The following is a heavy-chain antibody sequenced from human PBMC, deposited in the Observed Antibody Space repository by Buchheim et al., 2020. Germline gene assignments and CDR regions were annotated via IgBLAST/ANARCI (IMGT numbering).Heavy chain of an antibody. D-gene: IGHD3-10*01. V-gene: IGHV3-30*18. CDR3: AKVGFTMVESYGMDV. CDR2: ISYDGSNK. J-gene: IGHJ6*02. CDR1: GFTFSSYG. Sequence: QVQLVESGGGVVQPGRSLRLSCAASGFTFSSYGMHWVRQAPGKGLEWVAVISYDGSNKYYADSVKGRFTISRDNSKNTLYLQMNSLRAEDTAVYYCAKVGFTMVESYGMDVWGQGT.